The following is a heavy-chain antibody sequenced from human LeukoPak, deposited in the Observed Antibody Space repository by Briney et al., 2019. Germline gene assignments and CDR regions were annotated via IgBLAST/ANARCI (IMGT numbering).Heavy chain of an antibody. V-gene: IGHV4-39*01. CDR3: ARQPPHYDFWSGYYGVYFDY. CDR2: IYYSGST. D-gene: IGHD3-3*01. J-gene: IGHJ4*02. CDR1: GGSISSSSYY. Sequence: SETLSLTCTVSGGSISSSSYYWGWIRQPPGKGLEWIGSIYYSGSTYYNPSLKSRVTISVDTSKNQFSLKLSSVTAADTAVYYCARQPPHYDFWSGYYGVYFDYWGQGTLVTVSS.